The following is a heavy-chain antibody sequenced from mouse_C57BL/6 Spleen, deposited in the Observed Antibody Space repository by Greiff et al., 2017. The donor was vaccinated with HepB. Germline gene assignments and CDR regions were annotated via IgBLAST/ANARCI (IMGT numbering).Heavy chain of an antibody. J-gene: IGHJ2*01. CDR1: GYTFTDYY. V-gene: IGHV1-19*01. CDR2: INPYNGGT. CDR3: ARGDSNPGDY. Sequence: EVQLQQSGPVLVKPGASVKMSCKASGYTFTDYYMNWVKQSHGKSLEWIGVINPYNGGTSYNQKLKGKATLTVDKSSSTAYMELNSLTSEDSAVYYCARGDSNPGDYWGQGTTLTVSS. D-gene: IGHD2-5*01.